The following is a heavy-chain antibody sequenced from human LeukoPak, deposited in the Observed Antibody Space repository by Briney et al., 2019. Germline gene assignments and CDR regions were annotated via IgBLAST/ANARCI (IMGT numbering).Heavy chain of an antibody. J-gene: IGHJ4*02. CDR3: ARHRGDYYASGSYFDY. CDR1: GGSISSSSYY. Sequence: SETLSLTCTVSGGSISSSSYYWGWIRQPPGKGLEWIGSIYYSGSTYYNPSLKSRVTISVDTSKNQFSLKLSSVTAADTAVYYCARHRGDYYASGSYFDYWGQGTLVTVSS. CDR2: IYYSGST. V-gene: IGHV4-39*01. D-gene: IGHD3-10*01.